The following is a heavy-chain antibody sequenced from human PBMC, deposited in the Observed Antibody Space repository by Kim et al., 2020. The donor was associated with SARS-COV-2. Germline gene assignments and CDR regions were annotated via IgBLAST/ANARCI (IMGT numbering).Heavy chain of an antibody. J-gene: IGHJ5*02. Sequence: GGSLRLSCAASGFTFSSYSMNWVRQAPGKGLEWVSSISSSSSYIYYADSVKGRFTISRDNAKNSLYLQMNSLRAEDTAVYYCARDHYGSGSHNWFDPWGQGTLVTVSS. CDR3: ARDHYGSGSHNWFDP. CDR2: ISSSSSYI. D-gene: IGHD3-10*01. CDR1: GFTFSSYS. V-gene: IGHV3-21*01.